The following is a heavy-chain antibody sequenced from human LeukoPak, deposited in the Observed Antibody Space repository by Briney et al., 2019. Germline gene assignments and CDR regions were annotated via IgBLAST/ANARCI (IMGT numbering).Heavy chain of an antibody. CDR3: ARDHVVASGSYYAYYYYGMDV. D-gene: IGHD1-26*01. CDR2: IKQGGSEK. Sequence: PGGSLRLSCAASGFMFSSYWMNWVRQAPGKGLEWVANIKQGGSEKYYVDSVKGRFSISRDNAKSSLFLQMNSLRADDTAVYYCARDHVVASGSYYAYYYYGMDVWGQGTTVTVSS. V-gene: IGHV3-7*01. J-gene: IGHJ6*02. CDR1: GFMFSSYW.